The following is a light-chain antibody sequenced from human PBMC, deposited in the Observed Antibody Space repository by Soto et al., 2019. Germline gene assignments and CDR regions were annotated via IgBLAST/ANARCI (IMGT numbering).Light chain of an antibody. J-gene: IGKJ5*01. CDR1: ESVRTS. Sequence: ETVLTQSPGTLSLSPGERATLSCRASESVRTSLAWYQQKPGQAPSLLIYGASKRATGIPARFSGSGSGTDFTLTISSLEPEDFAAYFCQQHNNWPTFGQGTRLEIK. V-gene: IGKV3-11*01. CDR3: QQHNNWPT. CDR2: GAS.